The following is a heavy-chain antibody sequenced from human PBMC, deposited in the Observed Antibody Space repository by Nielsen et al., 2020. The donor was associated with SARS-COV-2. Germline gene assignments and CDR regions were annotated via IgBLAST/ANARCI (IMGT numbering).Heavy chain of an antibody. J-gene: IGHJ6*02. V-gene: IGHV7-4-1*02. Sequence: ASVKVSCKASGYSFSRYPMNWVRQAPGQGLEWMGRIDTNIGKPTPAQGFTGRFVFSSDTSVSTASLQISTLRAEDTAVYYCARENSGPGGTASYGMDLWGQGTTVTVSS. CDR1: GYSFSRYP. D-gene: IGHD3-10*01. CDR2: IDTNIGKP. CDR3: ARENSGPGGTASYGMDL.